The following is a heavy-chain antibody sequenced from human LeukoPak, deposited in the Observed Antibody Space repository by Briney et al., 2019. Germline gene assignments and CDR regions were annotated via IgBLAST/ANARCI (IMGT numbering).Heavy chain of an antibody. CDR3: ARGAQIVVAPAAQARAGPSGVDY. CDR1: GFTFSDYS. D-gene: IGHD2-2*01. J-gene: IGHJ4*02. Sequence: GGPLRLSCAASGFTFSDYSMNWVRQAPGKGLEWVSSISSASSYIYYADSVKGRFTISRDNAKNSLYLQMDSLRDEDTAVYYCARGAQIVVAPAAQARAGPSGVDYWGQGILVTVSS. CDR2: ISSASSYI. V-gene: IGHV3-21*01.